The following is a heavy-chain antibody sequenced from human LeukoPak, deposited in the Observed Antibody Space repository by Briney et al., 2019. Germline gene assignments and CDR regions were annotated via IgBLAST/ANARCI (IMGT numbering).Heavy chain of an antibody. D-gene: IGHD2-2*02. Sequence: PSETLSLTCTVSGGSISSGGYSWSWIRQPPGKGLEWIVYIYHSGSTYYNPSLKSRVTISVDRSKNQFSLKLSSVTAADTAVYYCARAVVVPAAIGWFDPWGQGTLVTVPS. CDR1: GGSISSGGYS. CDR2: IYHSGST. V-gene: IGHV4-30-2*01. J-gene: IGHJ5*02. CDR3: ARAVVVPAAIGWFDP.